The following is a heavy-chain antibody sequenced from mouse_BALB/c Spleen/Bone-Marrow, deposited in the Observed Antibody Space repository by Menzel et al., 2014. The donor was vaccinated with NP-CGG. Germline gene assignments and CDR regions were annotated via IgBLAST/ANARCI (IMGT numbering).Heavy chain of an antibody. J-gene: IGHJ4*01. CDR2: IYPGDGDT. CDR3: ARGARSAMDY. CDR1: GYAFSTYW. Sequence: VQLQQSGAELVRPESSVKISCKASGYAFSTYWMIWVKQRPGQGLEWIGQIYPGDGDTNYNGKFKGKATLIADKSSSTAYMQLSSLTSEDSAVYFCARGARSAMDYWGQGTSVTASS. V-gene: IGHV1-80*01.